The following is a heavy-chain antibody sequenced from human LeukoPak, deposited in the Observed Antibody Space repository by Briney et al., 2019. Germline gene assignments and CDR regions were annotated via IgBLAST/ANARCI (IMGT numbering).Heavy chain of an antibody. Sequence: ASVKVSCKASGYTFTGYYMHWVRQAPGQGLEWMGWINPNSGGTNYAQKFQGRVTTTRDTSISTAYMELSRLRSDDTAVYYCARLYCSSTSCSNDAFDIWGQGTMVTVSS. V-gene: IGHV1-2*02. CDR1: GYTFTGYY. J-gene: IGHJ3*02. D-gene: IGHD2-2*01. CDR2: INPNSGGT. CDR3: ARLYCSSTSCSNDAFDI.